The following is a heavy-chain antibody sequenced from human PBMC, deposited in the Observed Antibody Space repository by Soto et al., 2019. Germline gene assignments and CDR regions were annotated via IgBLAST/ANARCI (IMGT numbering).Heavy chain of an antibody. CDR3: ARGPHYYYYSSGESGFDY. CDR1: GGSVRSGSYY. J-gene: IGHJ4*02. V-gene: IGHV4-61*01. D-gene: IGHD3-22*01. CDR2: IDYSGST. Sequence: QVQLQESGPGLVKPSETLSLTCTVSGGSVRSGSYYWSWIRQPPGKGLEWIGYIDYSGSTNYNPSLKSRVTISVDTSKNQFSLKLSSVTAADTAVYFCARGPHYYYYSSGESGFDYWGQGTLVTVSS.